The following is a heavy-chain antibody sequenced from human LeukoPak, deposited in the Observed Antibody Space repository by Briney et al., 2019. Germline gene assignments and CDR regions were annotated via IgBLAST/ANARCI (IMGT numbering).Heavy chain of an antibody. CDR2: IRYDGSNK. Sequence: GGSLRLSCAASGFTFSSYGMHWVRQAPGKGLEWVAFIRYDGSNKYYADSVKGRFTISRDNAKNSLYLQMNSVRAEDTAVYYCARGPSAGDYWGRGPVVSVSS. V-gene: IGHV3-30*02. CDR1: GFTFSSYG. CDR3: ARGPSAGDY. J-gene: IGHJ4*02.